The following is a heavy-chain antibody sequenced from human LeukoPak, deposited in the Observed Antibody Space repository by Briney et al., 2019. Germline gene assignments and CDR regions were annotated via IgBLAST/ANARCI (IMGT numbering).Heavy chain of an antibody. Sequence: PGGSLGLSCTASGFTFGDYAMSWFRQAPGKGLEWVGFIRSKAYGGTTEYAASVKGRSTISRDDSKSIAYLQMNSLKTKDTAVYYCTRDSAMAWIVVVSGGPCAFDIWGQGTMVTVSS. CDR2: IRSKAYGGTT. J-gene: IGHJ3*02. CDR1: GFTFGDYA. V-gene: IGHV3-49*03. D-gene: IGHD3-22*01. CDR3: TRDSAMAWIVVVSGGPCAFDI.